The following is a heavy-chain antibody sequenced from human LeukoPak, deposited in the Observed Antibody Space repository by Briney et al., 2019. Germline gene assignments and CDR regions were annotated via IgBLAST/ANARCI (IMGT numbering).Heavy chain of an antibody. CDR2: ISWNSGSI. Sequence: GGSLRLSCAASGFTFDDYAMHWVRQAPGKGVEGVSGISWNSGSIVYADSVKGRFTISRDNAKNSLYLQMNSLRAEDTALYYCAKDIRSGYYNDAFDIWGQGTMVTVSS. CDR1: GFTFDDYA. D-gene: IGHD3-22*01. CDR3: AKDIRSGYYNDAFDI. V-gene: IGHV3-9*01. J-gene: IGHJ3*02.